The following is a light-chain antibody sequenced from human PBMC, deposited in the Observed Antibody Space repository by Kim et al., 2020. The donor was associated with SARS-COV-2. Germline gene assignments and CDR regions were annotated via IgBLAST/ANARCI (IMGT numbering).Light chain of an antibody. CDR1: RGSSSY. CDR3: QQYNNWPPT. V-gene: IGKV3-15*01. J-gene: IGKJ1*01. CDR2: AAS. Sequence: VSPGGSATPSGTSRRGSSSYAAWYQKQPGPAPRLLFYAASTGATGIPAWFSGSGSGTEFTLTISRLQSEDFAVYYWQQYNNWPPTFGQGTKVDIK.